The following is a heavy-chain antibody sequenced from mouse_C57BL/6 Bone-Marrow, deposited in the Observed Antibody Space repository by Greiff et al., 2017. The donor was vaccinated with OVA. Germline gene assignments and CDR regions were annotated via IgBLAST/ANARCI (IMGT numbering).Heavy chain of an antibody. CDR2: IYPGGGYT. Sequence: VQLQQSGAELVRPGTSVKMSCKASGYTFTNYWIGWAKQRPGHGLEWIGDIYPGGGYTNYNEKFKGKATLTADKSSSTAYLQFSSLTSEDSAIYYCARVFITTGVEDYAMDYWGQGTSVTVSS. D-gene: IGHD1-1*01. V-gene: IGHV1-63*01. CDR3: ARVFITTGVEDYAMDY. J-gene: IGHJ4*01. CDR1: GYTFTNYW.